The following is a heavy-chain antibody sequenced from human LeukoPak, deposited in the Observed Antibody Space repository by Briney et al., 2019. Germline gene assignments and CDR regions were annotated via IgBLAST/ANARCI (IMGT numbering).Heavy chain of an antibody. V-gene: IGHV4-39*01. J-gene: IGHJ4*02. CDR2: IYYSGST. CDR3: ARASFQGFDY. Sequence: PSETLSPTCTVSGGSISSSSYYWGWIRQPPGKGLEWIGSIYYSGSTYYNPSLKSRVTISVDTSKNQFSLKLSSVTAADTAVYYCARASFQGFDYWGQGTLVTVSS. CDR1: GGSISSSSYY. D-gene: IGHD2/OR15-2a*01.